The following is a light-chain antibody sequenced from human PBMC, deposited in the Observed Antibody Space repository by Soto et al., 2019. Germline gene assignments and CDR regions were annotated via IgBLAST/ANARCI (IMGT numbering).Light chain of an antibody. V-gene: IGKV1-5*01. CDR1: QSISSW. Sequence: DIQMTQSPSTLSASVGDRVTITCRASQSISSWLAWYQQKPGKAPKLLIYDASSLESGVPSRFSGSGSGIEFTLTISSLQPDDFATYYCQQYNSYPCTFGQGTKLEIK. J-gene: IGKJ2*02. CDR2: DAS. CDR3: QQYNSYPCT.